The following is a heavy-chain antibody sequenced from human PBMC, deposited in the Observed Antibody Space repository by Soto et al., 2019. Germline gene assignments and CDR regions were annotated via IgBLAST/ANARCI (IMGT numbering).Heavy chain of an antibody. Sequence: LSCAASGFTFSSYAMHWVRQAPGKGLEYVSTINRNGGSTYYAASVKGRFTISRDDSKNTAYLQMNSLKTGDTAVYYCTRSPGTGPEPWGQGTLVTVSS. V-gene: IGHV3-64*04. CDR3: TRSPGTGPEP. J-gene: IGHJ5*02. CDR1: GFTFSSYA. CDR2: INRNGGST. D-gene: IGHD1-1*01.